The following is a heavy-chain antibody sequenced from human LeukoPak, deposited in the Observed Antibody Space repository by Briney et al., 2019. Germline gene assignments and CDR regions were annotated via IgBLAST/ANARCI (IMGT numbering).Heavy chain of an antibody. V-gene: IGHV3-30-3*01. J-gene: IGHJ4*02. CDR3: VLGHYGGLFDN. CDR1: GFTFSSYD. D-gene: IGHD4-23*01. CDR2: ISNDGSNK. Sequence: GRSLRLSCAASGFTFSSYDMHWVRQAPGEGLEWVAVISNDGSNKDYADSVKGRFTISRDNSKNTLYVQMNSLRVEDTAVYYCVLGHYGGLFDNWGQGTLVTVSS.